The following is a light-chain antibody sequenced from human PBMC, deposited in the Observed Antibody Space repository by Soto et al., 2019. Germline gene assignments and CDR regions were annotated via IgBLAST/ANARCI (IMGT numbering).Light chain of an antibody. J-gene: IGKJ1*01. V-gene: IGKV4-1*01. Sequence: DIVMTQSPDSLAVSLGERATINCKSSQRVLYSSNNENYLAWYQQKPGQPPKLLIYWASTRESGVSDRFSGSGSGTDFTLTISSLQSEDVAVYYCQQYDNTPWTFGQGTKVEIK. CDR1: QRVLYSSNNENY. CDR2: WAS. CDR3: QQYDNTPWT.